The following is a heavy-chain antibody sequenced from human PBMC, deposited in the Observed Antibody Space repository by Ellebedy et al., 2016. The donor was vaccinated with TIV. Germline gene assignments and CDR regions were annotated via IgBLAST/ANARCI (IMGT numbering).Heavy chain of an antibody. CDR3: ARGRKWWPPGALSDI. V-gene: IGHV4-59*12. CDR2: IYYSGST. J-gene: IGHJ3*02. D-gene: IGHD2-15*01. Sequence: SETLSLTXTVSGGSISSYYWSWIRQPPGKGLEWIGYIYYSGSTNYNPSLKSRVTISVDTSKNQLSLKLSSVTAADTAVYYCARGRKWWPPGALSDIWGQGTMVTVSS. CDR1: GGSISSYY.